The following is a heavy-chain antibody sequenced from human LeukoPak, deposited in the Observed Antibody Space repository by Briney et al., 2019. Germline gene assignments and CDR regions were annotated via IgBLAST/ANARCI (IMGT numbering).Heavy chain of an antibody. CDR1: GYTFTSYY. J-gene: IGHJ4*02. CDR2: INPNSGGT. CDR3: ATRGVRIFGVVNSNSHGVDY. V-gene: IGHV1-2*02. Sequence: ASVKVSCKASGYTFTSYYMHWVRQAPGQGLEWMGWINPNSGGTNYAQKFQGRVTMTRDTSISTAYMELSRLRSDDTAVYYCATRGVRIFGVVNSNSHGVDYWGQGTLVTVSS. D-gene: IGHD3-3*01.